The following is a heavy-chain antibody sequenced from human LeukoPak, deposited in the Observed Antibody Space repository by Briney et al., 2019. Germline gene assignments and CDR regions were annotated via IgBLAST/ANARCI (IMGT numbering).Heavy chain of an antibody. Sequence: GGSLRLSCAASGFTFSSYVMHWVRQAPGKGLEWVAFISYDGSNKYYADSVKGRCTISGDNSKNTVYLQMNSLRAEDTAMYYCAKTGARYSYGWSIYDTFDIWGQGTMVSVSS. CDR2: ISYDGSNK. CDR3: AKTGARYSYGWSIYDTFDI. V-gene: IGHV3-30*18. J-gene: IGHJ3*02. D-gene: IGHD5-18*01. CDR1: GFTFSSYV.